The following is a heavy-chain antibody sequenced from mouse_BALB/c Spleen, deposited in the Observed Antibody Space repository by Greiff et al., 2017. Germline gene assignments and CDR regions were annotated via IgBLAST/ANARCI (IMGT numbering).Heavy chain of an antibody. CDR3: ARNGLLRAFDY. V-gene: IGHV1-7*01. CDR1: GYTFTSYW. D-gene: IGHD2-3*01. Sequence: VQLQQSGAELAKPGASVKMSCKASGYTFTSYWMHWVKQRPGQGLEWIGYINPSTGYTEYNQKFKDKATLTADKSSSTAYMQLSSLTSEDSAVYYCARNGLLRAFDYGGRGTTLTVSS. CDR2: INPSTGYT. J-gene: IGHJ2*01.